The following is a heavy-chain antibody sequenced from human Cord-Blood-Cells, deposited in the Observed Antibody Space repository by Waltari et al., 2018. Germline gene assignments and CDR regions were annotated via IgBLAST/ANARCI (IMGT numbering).Heavy chain of an antibody. J-gene: IGHJ4*02. CDR2: IKQDGSEK. CDR1: GFTFGSYW. CDR3: ARDVEVRGAYFDY. V-gene: IGHV3-7*01. D-gene: IGHD3-10*01. Sequence: EVQLVESGGGLVQPGGSLRLSCAASGFTFGSYWMSWGRQAPGKGLEWVANIKQDGSEKYYVDSVKGRFTISRDNAKNSLYLQMNSLRAEDTAVYYCARDVEVRGAYFDYWGQGTLVTVSS.